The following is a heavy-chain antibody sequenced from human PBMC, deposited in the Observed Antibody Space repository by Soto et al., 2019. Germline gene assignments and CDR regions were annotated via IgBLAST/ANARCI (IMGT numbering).Heavy chain of an antibody. CDR1: GGPLSSYS. CDR3: ARVRYCSGGSCFDY. J-gene: IGHJ4*02. V-gene: IGHV1-69*13. D-gene: IGHD2-15*01. Sequence: SVKVFCKASGGPLSSYSNRWVRQAPAQGLEEKGGIIPIFGTANHAQKFQGRVTITADESTSTAYMELSSLRSEDTAVYYCARVRYCSGGSCFDYWGQGTLVTV. CDR2: IIPIFGTA.